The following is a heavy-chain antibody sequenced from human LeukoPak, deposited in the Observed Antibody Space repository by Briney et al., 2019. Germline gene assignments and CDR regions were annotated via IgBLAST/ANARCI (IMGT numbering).Heavy chain of an antibody. V-gene: IGHV1-2*02. CDR3: ARERGNYDILTDYYEGNGFDP. D-gene: IGHD3-9*01. Sequence: GASVKVSCKASGYTFTSYDINWVRQATGQGLEWMGWINPNSGGTNYAQKFQGTVTMTRDTSISTAYMELTRLRSDDTAVYYCARERGNYDILTDYYEGNGFDPWGQGTLVTVSS. CDR1: GYTFTSYD. CDR2: INPNSGGT. J-gene: IGHJ5*02.